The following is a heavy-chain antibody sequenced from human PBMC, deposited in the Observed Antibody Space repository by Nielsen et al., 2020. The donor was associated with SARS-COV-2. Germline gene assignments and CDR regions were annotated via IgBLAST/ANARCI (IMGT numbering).Heavy chain of an antibody. CDR3: AGSGVDYSNYLDY. D-gene: IGHD4-11*01. CDR2: ISSSGSTI. CDR1: GFTFSDYY. Sequence: SLKISCSSSGFTFSDYYMSWIRQAPGKGLELVSYISSSGSTIYYADSVKGRFTISRDNAKNSLYLQMNSLRAEDTAVYYCAGSGVDYSNYLDYWGQGTLVTVSS. J-gene: IGHJ4*02. V-gene: IGHV3-11*01.